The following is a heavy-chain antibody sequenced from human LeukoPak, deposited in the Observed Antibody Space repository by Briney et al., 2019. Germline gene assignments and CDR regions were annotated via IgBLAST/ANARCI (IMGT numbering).Heavy chain of an antibody. Sequence: GGSLRLSCAASGFTFSSYAMSWVRQAPGKGLEWVSAISGSGGSTYYADSVKGRFTISRDNSKNTLYLQMNSLRAEDTAVYYCANGDVGYYDSSGYNYPRFDYWGQGTLVTVSS. CDR1: GFTFSSYA. V-gene: IGHV3-23*01. CDR2: ISGSGGST. CDR3: ANGDVGYYDSSGYNYPRFDY. J-gene: IGHJ4*02. D-gene: IGHD3-22*01.